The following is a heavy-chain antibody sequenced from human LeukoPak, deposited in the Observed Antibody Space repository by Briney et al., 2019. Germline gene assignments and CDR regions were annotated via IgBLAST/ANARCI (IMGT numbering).Heavy chain of an antibody. CDR1: GYTFTFYY. J-gene: IGHJ4*02. Sequence: ASVTVSSTASGYTFTFYYIHWVRQAPGQGLEWMGWINSNSGGTNYAQKFQGRVTMTRDTSISTAYMELSRLRSDDTAVYYCALTYYDFWSGYRTDLDYWGQGTLVTVSS. CDR3: ALTYYDFWSGYRTDLDY. V-gene: IGHV1-2*02. D-gene: IGHD3-3*01. CDR2: INSNSGGT.